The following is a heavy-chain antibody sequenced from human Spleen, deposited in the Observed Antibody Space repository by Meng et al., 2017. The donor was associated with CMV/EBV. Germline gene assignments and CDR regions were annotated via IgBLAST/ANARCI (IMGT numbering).Heavy chain of an antibody. J-gene: IGHJ5*02. CDR1: GFTFSSYE. D-gene: IGHD6-13*01. CDR3: ARARQKQLTNWFDP. V-gene: IGHV3-48*03. Sequence: GSLRLSCAASGFTFSSYEMNWVRQAPGKGLEGVSYISSSGSTIYYADSVKGRFTISRDNAKNSLYLQMNSLRAEDTAVYYCARARQKQLTNWFDPWGQGTLVTVSS. CDR2: ISSSGSTI.